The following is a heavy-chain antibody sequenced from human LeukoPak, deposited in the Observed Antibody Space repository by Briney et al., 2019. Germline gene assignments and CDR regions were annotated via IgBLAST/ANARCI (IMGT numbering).Heavy chain of an antibody. J-gene: IGHJ4*02. Sequence: SVKVSCKASGGTFSSYAISWVRQAPGQGLEWMGGIIPIFGTANYAQKFQGRVTITTDKSTSTAYMELSSLRSEDTAVYYCARDSSGYNSYFDYWGQGTLVTVSS. CDR1: GGTFSSYA. CDR2: IIPIFGTA. D-gene: IGHD5-24*01. CDR3: ARDSSGYNSYFDY. V-gene: IGHV1-69*05.